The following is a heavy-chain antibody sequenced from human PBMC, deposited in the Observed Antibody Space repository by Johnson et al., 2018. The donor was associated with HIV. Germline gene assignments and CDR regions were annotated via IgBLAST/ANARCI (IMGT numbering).Heavy chain of an antibody. D-gene: IGHD6-19*01. Sequence: VQLVESGGGVVRPGGSLRLSCTASRITFDDYDMSWVRQAPGKGLECVSVIYSGGSTYYADSVKGRLTISRDNSKNTLDLQLNNLRVEDTAVYYCARDREYGLAWGWAFDIWGQGKMVTVSS. J-gene: IGHJ3*02. CDR1: RITFDDYD. V-gene: IGHV3-66*01. CDR3: ARDREYGLAWGWAFDI. CDR2: IYSGGST.